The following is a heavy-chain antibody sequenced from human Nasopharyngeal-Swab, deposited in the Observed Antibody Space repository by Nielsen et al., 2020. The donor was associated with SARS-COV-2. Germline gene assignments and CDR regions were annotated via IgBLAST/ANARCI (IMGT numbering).Heavy chain of an antibody. Sequence: GGSLRLSCAASGFTFDDYGMSWVRQAPGKGLEWVSGISWNSGSIGYADSVKGRFTISRDNAKNSLYLQMNSLRAEDTALYYCATLFTVTDYYYYGMDVWGQGTTVTVSS. CDR2: ISWNSGSI. D-gene: IGHD4-17*01. CDR1: GFTFDDYG. V-gene: IGHV3-9*01. CDR3: ATLFTVTDYYYYGMDV. J-gene: IGHJ6*02.